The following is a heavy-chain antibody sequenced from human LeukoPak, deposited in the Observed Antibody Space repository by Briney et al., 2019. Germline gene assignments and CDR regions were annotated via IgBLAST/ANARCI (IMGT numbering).Heavy chain of an antibody. J-gene: IGHJ4*02. D-gene: IGHD6-19*01. CDR2: INTDGPVT. CDR1: GFTFSKYW. Sequence: GGSLRLSCAASGFTFSKYWILCVRRAPGKGLESVSRINTDGPVTTYADSVKGRFTVSRDNADNTMFLQMNSVREEDTAVYYCETKQWLAPPPDSWGQGTPVTVSS. CDR3: ETKQWLAPPPDS. V-gene: IGHV3-74*01.